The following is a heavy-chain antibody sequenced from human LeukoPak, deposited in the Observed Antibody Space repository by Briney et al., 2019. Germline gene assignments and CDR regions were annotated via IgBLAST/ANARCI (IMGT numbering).Heavy chain of an antibody. CDR3: ARDNIAGFGELEAYNWFDP. CDR2: IKQDGSEK. CDR1: GFTFSSYW. J-gene: IGHJ5*02. V-gene: IGHV3-7*01. D-gene: IGHD3-10*01. Sequence: QPGGSLRLSCTASGFTFSSYWMSWVRQAPGKGLEWVTNIKQDGSEKDYVDSVKGRFTISRDNPKNSLYLQMNSLRAEDTAVYYCARDNIAGFGELEAYNWFDPWGQGTLVTVSS.